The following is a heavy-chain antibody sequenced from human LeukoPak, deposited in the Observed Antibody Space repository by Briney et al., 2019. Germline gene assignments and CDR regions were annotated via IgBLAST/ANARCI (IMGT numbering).Heavy chain of an antibody. CDR3: ARDGGDGALGFYYYYYGMDV. Sequence: GGSLRLSCAASGFTFSDYYMSWIRQAPGKGLEWVSYISSSGSTIYYADSVKGRFTISRDNAKNSLYLQMNSLRAEDTAVYYCARDGGDGALGFYYYYYGMDVWGQGTTVTVSS. J-gene: IGHJ6*02. CDR1: GFTFSDYY. V-gene: IGHV3-11*01. D-gene: IGHD2-21*01. CDR2: ISSSGSTI.